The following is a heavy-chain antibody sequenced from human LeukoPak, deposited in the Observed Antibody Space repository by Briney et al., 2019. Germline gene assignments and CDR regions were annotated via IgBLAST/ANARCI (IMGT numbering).Heavy chain of an antibody. J-gene: IGHJ3*02. CDR1: GGSISNFH. D-gene: IGHD3-22*01. CDR2: IHNSGST. V-gene: IGHV4-59*12. Sequence: PSETLSLTCTISGGSISNFHWGWIRQSPGKGLEWIGYIHNSGSTNYNPSLKSRVTMSVDTSKNQFSLKLSSVTAADTAVYYCARSPQTYYYDSSGLGSDAFDIWGQGTMVTVSS. CDR3: ARSPQTYYYDSSGLGSDAFDI.